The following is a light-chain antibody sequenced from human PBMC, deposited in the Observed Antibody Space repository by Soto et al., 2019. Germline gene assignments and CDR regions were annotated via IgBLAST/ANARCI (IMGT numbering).Light chain of an antibody. V-gene: IGKV3-11*01. Sequence: EIVLTQSPATLSSSPGETATLSCRASQYVGTRLAWYQHKPGQAPRLLIYYTSNRATGIPARFSGSGSGTDFTLTINSLAPEDFAIYYCHQRQSWPRTFGQGTRWKSN. J-gene: IGKJ1*01. CDR2: YTS. CDR1: QYVGTR. CDR3: HQRQSWPRT.